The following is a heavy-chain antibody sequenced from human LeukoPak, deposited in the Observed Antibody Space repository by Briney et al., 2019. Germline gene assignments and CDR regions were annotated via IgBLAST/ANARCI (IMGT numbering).Heavy chain of an antibody. CDR3: ASGPPFLKYFEY. D-gene: IGHD3-3*01. J-gene: IGHJ4*02. CDR1: GFTFSTYV. V-gene: IGHV3-23*01. CDR2: ISVGAEYI. Sequence: GGSQRLTCAASGFTFSTYVMNWFRQAPGKGLEWVSTISVGAEYIFYADSVKGRFTISRDDSNNALYLQMHSLRAEDTALYYCASGPPFLKYFEYWGQGTLVTVSS.